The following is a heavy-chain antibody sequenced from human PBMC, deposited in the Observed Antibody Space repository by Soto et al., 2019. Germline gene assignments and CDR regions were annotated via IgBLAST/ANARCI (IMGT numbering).Heavy chain of an antibody. CDR1: GFTFSSYS. J-gene: IGHJ3*01. CDR3: TRDLSPRYDCDFSADDAFNV. V-gene: IGHV3-21*01. CDR2: ISIRSTFM. D-gene: IGHD2-21*02. Sequence: EVQLVESGGGLVKPGGSLRLSCEASGFTFSSYSVNWVRQAPGKWLEWVSSISIRSTFMYYADSVKGRFTISRYNAKKSLYLHMNSLRAEDTAVYDCTRDLSPRYDCDFSADDAFNVWGQGTMVTVSS.